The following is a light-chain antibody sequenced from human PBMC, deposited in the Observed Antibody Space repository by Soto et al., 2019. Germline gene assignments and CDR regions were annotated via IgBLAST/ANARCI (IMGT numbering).Light chain of an antibody. J-gene: IGLJ2*01. CDR1: SSDIGAYNY. V-gene: IGLV2-14*01. CDR3: SSYTTSTVVV. CDR2: EVS. Sequence: QSALTQPASVSGSPGQSITISCTGTSSDIGAYNYVSWYQQRPGKAPKVMIYEVSDRPSGVSNRFSGSKSGNTASLTISGLQAEDEADYYCSSYTTSTVVVFGGGTKVTVL.